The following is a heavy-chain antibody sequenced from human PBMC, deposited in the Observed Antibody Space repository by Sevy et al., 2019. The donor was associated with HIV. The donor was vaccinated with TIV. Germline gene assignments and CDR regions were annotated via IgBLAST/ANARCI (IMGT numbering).Heavy chain of an antibody. CDR2: ISYDGSNK. J-gene: IGHJ4*02. CDR3: AKDRIWFGELLSYYFDY. D-gene: IGHD3-10*01. Sequence: GGSLRLSCAASGFTFSSYGMHWVRQAPGKGLEWVAVISYDGSNKYYADSVKGRFTISRDNSKNKLYLQMNSLRAKDTAVYYCAKDRIWFGELLSYYFDYWGQGTLVTVSS. V-gene: IGHV3-30*18. CDR1: GFTFSSYG.